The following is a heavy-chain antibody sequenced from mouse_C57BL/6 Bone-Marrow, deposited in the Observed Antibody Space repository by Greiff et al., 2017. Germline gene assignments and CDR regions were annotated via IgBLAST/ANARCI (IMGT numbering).Heavy chain of an antibody. Sequence: VQLKESGAELVRPGASVKLSCTASGFNIKDYYMHWVKQRPEQGLEWIGRIDPEDGDTEYAPKFQGKATMTEDTSSNTAYLQLSSLTSEDTAVYYCTTDYGSLYYYAMDYWGQGTSVTVSS. D-gene: IGHD1-1*01. J-gene: IGHJ4*01. V-gene: IGHV14-1*01. CDR1: GFNIKDYY. CDR2: IDPEDGDT. CDR3: TTDYGSLYYYAMDY.